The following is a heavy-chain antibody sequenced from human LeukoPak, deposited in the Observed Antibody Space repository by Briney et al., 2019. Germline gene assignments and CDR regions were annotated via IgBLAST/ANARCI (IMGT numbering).Heavy chain of an antibody. Sequence: GGSLRLSCAASGFTFSTFAMSWVRQAPGKGLEWVSLISGSGGGTHYADSVKGRFAVSRDNSKDMLYLQMNSLRADDTAVYYCAREFGGNNFDFDYWGQGALVTVSS. D-gene: IGHD2/OR15-2a*01. CDR1: GFTFSTFA. CDR3: AREFGGNNFDFDY. CDR2: ISGSGGGT. V-gene: IGHV3-23*01. J-gene: IGHJ4*02.